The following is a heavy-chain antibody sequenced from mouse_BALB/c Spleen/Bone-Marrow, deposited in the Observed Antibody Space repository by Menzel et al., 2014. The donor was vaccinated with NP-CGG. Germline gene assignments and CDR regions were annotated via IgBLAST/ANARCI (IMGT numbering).Heavy chain of an antibody. J-gene: IGHJ3*01. Sequence: VQLQQSGAELAKPGASVKMSCKASGYTFTSYWMHWVKQRPGQGLEWIGYINPSTGYTEYNQKFKDKATLTADKSSSTAYMQLSSLTSEDSAVYYCARYPYYDYDGFAYWGPGTLVTVSA. V-gene: IGHV1-7*01. D-gene: IGHD2-4*01. CDR3: ARYPYYDYDGFAY. CDR2: INPSTGYT. CDR1: GYTFTSYW.